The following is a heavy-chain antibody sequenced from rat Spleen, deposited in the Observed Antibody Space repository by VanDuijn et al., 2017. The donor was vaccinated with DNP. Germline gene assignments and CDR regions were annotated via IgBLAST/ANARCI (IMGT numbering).Heavy chain of an antibody. Sequence: EVQLVESGGGLVQPGGSLKLSCAASGFTFSDYYMAWVRQPPTKGLEWVAYIRDDGGSTYYGDSVKGRFTISRDNAKTTLYLQMDSLRSEDTATYYCVRNTIAATPFDYWGQGVMVTVSS. CDR2: IRDDGGST. J-gene: IGHJ2*01. V-gene: IGHV5S23*01. D-gene: IGHD1-2*01. CDR3: VRNTIAATPFDY. CDR1: GFTFSDYY.